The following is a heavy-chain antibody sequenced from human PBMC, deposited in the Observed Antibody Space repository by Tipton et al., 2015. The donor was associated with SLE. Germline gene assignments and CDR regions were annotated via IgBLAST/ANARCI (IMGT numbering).Heavy chain of an antibody. CDR1: GGSISSHY. D-gene: IGHD1-26*01. CDR2: IYYSGST. V-gene: IGHV4-59*08. Sequence: TLSLTCSVSGGSISSHYWSWIRQPPGKGLEWIGYIYYSGSTNYNPPPQSRVTISVDTSKNQFSLKLNSVTAADTAVYYCARVDRGPRNFDLWGRGTLVTVSS. J-gene: IGHJ2*01. CDR3: ARVDRGPRNFDL.